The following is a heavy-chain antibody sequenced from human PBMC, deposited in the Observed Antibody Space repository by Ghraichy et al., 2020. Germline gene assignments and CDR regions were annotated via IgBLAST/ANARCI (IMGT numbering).Heavy chain of an antibody. D-gene: IGHD3-22*01. CDR3: ATDPERIVESI. J-gene: IGHJ4*02. V-gene: IGHV1-24*01. CDR1: GYTLTELS. Sequence: ASVKVSRKVSGYTLTELSMHWVRQAPGKGLEWLGGFDPEDGETIYTQKFQGRVTMTEDTSTDTAYMELSSLRSEDTAVYYCATDPERIVESIWGQGTLVTVSS. CDR2: FDPEDGET.